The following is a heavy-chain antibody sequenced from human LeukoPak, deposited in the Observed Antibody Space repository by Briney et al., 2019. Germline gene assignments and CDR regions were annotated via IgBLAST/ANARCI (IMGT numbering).Heavy chain of an antibody. Sequence: ASVKVSCKASGYTFTGYYMHWVRQAPGQGLEWMGGIIPIFGTANYAQKFQGRVTITADESTSTAYMELSSLRSEDTAVYYCARESSSWIGAFDIWGQGTMVTVSS. CDR1: GYTFTGYY. CDR2: IIPIFGTA. CDR3: ARESSSWIGAFDI. J-gene: IGHJ3*02. V-gene: IGHV1-69*13. D-gene: IGHD6-13*01.